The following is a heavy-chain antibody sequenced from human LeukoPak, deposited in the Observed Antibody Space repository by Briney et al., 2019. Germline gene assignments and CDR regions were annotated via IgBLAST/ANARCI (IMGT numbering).Heavy chain of an antibody. D-gene: IGHD3-10*01. Sequence: GGTLRLSCAASGFTFSSYGMSWVRQAPGKGLEWVSGINWNGGSIGYADSVKGRFTISRDNAKNSLYLQMNSLRAEDTALYYCARVAPYYYGSGSYQIARYYYYYYMDVWGKGTTVTVSS. V-gene: IGHV3-20*04. CDR2: INWNGGSI. CDR3: ARVAPYYYGSGSYQIARYYYYYYMDV. CDR1: GFTFSSYG. J-gene: IGHJ6*03.